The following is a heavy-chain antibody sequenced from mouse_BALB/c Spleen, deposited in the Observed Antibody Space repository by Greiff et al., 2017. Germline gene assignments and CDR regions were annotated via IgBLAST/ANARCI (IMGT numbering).Heavy chain of an antibody. CDR3: ARYGGYYAMDY. V-gene: IGHV1S56*01. Sequence: QVQLKQSGPELVKPGASVRISCKASGYTFTSYYIHWVKQRPGQGLEWIGWIYPGNVNTKYNEKFKGKATLTADKSSSTAYMQLSSLTSEDSAVYFCARYGGYYAMDYWGQGTSVTVSS. D-gene: IGHD1-1*02. J-gene: IGHJ4*01. CDR2: IYPGNVNT. CDR1: GYTFTSYY.